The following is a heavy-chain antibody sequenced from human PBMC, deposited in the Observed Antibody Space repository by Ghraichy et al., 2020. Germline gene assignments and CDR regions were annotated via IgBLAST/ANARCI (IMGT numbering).Heavy chain of an antibody. Sequence: GGSLRLSCAASGFTVSSTYMTWVRQAPGKGLVWVSLVARGGTTFYADSVKGRFTISRDNSRNTLYLQMNSLSAEDTAVYYCARGIRRAVAGSTYHYGLDVWGQGSTFTVSS. D-gene: IGHD6-19*01. J-gene: IGHJ6*02. CDR2: VARGGTT. V-gene: IGHV3-53*01. CDR3: ARGIRRAVAGSTYHYGLDV. CDR1: GFTVSSTY.